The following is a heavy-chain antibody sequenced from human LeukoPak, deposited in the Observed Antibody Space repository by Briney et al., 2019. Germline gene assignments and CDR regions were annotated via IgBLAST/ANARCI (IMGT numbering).Heavy chain of an antibody. CDR3: ARDWGSGWYGEWNWFDP. V-gene: IGHV3-23*01. CDR2: ITGGGDTT. CDR1: GFTFNSYA. J-gene: IGHJ5*02. Sequence: PGGSLRLSCAASGFTFNSYAMTWVRQAPGKGLEWVSSITGGGDTTYYADSVRGRFTISRDNSKNTLSLQINSLRAEDTAVYYCARDWGSGWYGEWNWFDPWGQGTLVTVSS. D-gene: IGHD6-19*01.